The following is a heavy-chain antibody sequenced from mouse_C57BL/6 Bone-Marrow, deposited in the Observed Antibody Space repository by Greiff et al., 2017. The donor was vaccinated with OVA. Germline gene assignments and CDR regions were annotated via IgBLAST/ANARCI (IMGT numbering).Heavy chain of an antibody. CDR1: GFTFSDFY. V-gene: IGHV7-1*01. J-gene: IGHJ1*03. CDR2: SRNKANGYTT. D-gene: IGHD1-1*01. CDR3: ARDAGYYGSSYGYFDV. Sequence: EVKVVESGGGLVQSGRSLRLSCATSGFTFSDFYMEWVRQAPGKGLEWIAASRNKANGYTTEYSASVKGRFIVSRDTSQSILYLQMNALRAEDTAIYYCARDAGYYGSSYGYFDVWGTGTTVTVSS.